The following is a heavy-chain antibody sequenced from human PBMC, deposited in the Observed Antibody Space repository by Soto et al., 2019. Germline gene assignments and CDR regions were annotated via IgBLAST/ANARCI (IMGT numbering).Heavy chain of an antibody. V-gene: IGHV3-33*01. Sequence: GGSLRLSCAASGFTFSSYGMHWVRQAPGKGLEWVAVIWYDGSNKYYADSVKGRFTISRDNSKNTLYLQMNSLRAEDTAVYYCARDCTAARSPVGYWGQGTLVTVSS. CDR1: GFTFSSYG. CDR3: ARDCTAARSPVGY. CDR2: IWYDGSNK. D-gene: IGHD6-6*01. J-gene: IGHJ4*02.